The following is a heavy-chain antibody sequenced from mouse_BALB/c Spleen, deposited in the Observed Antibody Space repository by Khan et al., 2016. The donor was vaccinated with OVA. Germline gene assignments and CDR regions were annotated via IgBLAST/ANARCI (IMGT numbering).Heavy chain of an antibody. CDR1: GYIFIDYN. CDR2: ISPGSGNT. CDR3: AREWGSVFPY. Sequence: QVQLQQSGTELARPGASVKLSCKASGYIFIDYNINWVKQRTGQGLEWIGEISPGSGNTYYNEKFKGKATLTADKSSSPAYMQLSSLTAEDSAVYFCAREWGSVFPYWGQGTLITGSA. D-gene: IGHD1-3*01. V-gene: IGHV1-77*01. J-gene: IGHJ3*01.